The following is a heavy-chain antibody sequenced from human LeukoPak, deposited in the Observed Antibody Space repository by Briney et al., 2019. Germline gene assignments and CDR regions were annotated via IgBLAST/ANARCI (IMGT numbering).Heavy chain of an antibody. D-gene: IGHD3-10*01. V-gene: IGHV3-43*02. CDR2: LSGDGGRT. CDR1: GXTFDDYA. CDR3: AKDLPYGSGSYYRLFDY. Sequence: PGGSLRLSCAASGXTFDDYAVHWVRQAPGKGLEWVSLLSGDGGRTYYAVSVKGRFTISRDNSKNSLYLQMNSLRTEDTALYYSAKDLPYGSGSYYRLFDYWGQGTLVTVSS. J-gene: IGHJ4*02.